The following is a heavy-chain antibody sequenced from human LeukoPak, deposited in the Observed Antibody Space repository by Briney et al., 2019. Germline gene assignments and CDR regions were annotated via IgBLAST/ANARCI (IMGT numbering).Heavy chain of an antibody. CDR3: ATDRYSSTLGFDY. Sequence: ASVKVSCKASGYTFTGYYMHWVRQAPGQGLEWMGRINPNSGGTNYAQKFQGRVTMTRDTSISTAYMELSRLRSEDTAVYYCATDRYSSTLGFDYWGQGTLVTVSS. CDR1: GYTFTGYY. CDR2: INPNSGGT. D-gene: IGHD6-13*01. V-gene: IGHV1-2*06. J-gene: IGHJ4*02.